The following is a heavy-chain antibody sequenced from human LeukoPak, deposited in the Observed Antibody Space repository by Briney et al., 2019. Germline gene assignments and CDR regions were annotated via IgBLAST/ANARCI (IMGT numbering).Heavy chain of an antibody. V-gene: IGHV3-48*02. CDR1: GFTFSSYS. CDR3: ARDDGDYSDSGTYYRDAY. J-gene: IGHJ4*02. CDR2: ISSSSSTI. D-gene: IGHD3-10*01. Sequence: GGSLRLSCAASGFTFSSYSMNWVRQAPGEGLEWVSYISSSSSTISYADSVKGRFTVSRDNGKNSLYLQMNSLRDEDTAVYYCARDDGDYSDSGTYYRDAYWGQGTLDTVSS.